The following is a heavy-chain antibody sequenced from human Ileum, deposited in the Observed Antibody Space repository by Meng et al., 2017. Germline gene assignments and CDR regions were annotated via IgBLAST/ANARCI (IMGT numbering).Heavy chain of an antibody. CDR2: SNPGGGST. D-gene: IGHD3-16*01. Sequence: QVQLVHAGAEVKKPGASVKVSCKSTEYSFSNYYLHWMRQAPGQGLEWLGVSNPGGGSTNYAQKFQGRVTMTRDTSANTVYMELGSLKSEDTAVYYCVREFTGGYFDYWGQGALVTVSS. CDR3: VREFTGGYFDY. CDR1: EYSFSNYY. V-gene: IGHV1-46*01. J-gene: IGHJ4*02.